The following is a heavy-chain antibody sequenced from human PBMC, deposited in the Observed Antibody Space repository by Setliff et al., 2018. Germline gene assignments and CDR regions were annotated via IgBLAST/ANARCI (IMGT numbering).Heavy chain of an antibody. CDR3: ARDPGFHSGTWCLGG. D-gene: IGHD2-8*01. V-gene: IGHV4-34*01. CDR2: SNHSGNT. Sequence: PSETLSLTCSVYGESFSNNYWSWIRQPPGKGLEWIGESNHSGNTTNHPSLKSRLTMSVDTSKNQFSLKLTSVTAADTAVYYCARDPGFHSGTWCLGGWGQGTQVTVSS. J-gene: IGHJ4*02. CDR1: GESFSNNY.